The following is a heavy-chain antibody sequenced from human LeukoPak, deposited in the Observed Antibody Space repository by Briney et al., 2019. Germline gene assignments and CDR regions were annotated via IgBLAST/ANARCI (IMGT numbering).Heavy chain of an antibody. Sequence: GGSLRLSCVASGFTFGNYAMSWVRQAPGKGLEWVSAISGSGGIRYYADSVKGRFTISRDNSKNTHYLQMNSLRAEDTAVYYCANGDFSSGYSDYWGQGALVIVSS. D-gene: IGHD3-3*01. V-gene: IGHV3-23*01. CDR1: GFTFGNYA. J-gene: IGHJ4*02. CDR3: ANGDFSSGYSDY. CDR2: ISGSGGIR.